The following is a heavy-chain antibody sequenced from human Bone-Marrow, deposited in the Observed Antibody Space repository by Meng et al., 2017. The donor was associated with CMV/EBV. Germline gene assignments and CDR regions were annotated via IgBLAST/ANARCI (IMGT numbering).Heavy chain of an antibody. CDR2: IYYSGGT. Sequence: GSLRLSCAVYGGSFSGYYWSWIRQPPRKRLEWIGSIYYSGGTNYNPSLKSRVTISVDTSKNQFSLKLTSVTAADTAVYYCVRVYDSNIYSPYDYWGQGTLVTVSS. D-gene: IGHD3-22*01. J-gene: IGHJ4*02. CDR1: GGSFSGYY. CDR3: VRVYDSNIYSPYDY. V-gene: IGHV4-59*01.